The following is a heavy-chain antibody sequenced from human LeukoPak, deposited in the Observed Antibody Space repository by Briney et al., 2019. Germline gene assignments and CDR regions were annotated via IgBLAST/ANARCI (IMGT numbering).Heavy chain of an antibody. CDR3: AKGVRYFDWLFPTYYFDY. Sequence: GGSLRLSCAASGFTFSSYAMSWVRQAPGKGLEWVSAISGSGGSTYYADSVKGRFTISRDNSKNPLYLQMNSLRAEDTAVYYCAKGVRYFDWLFPTYYFDYWGQGTLVTVSS. CDR1: GFTFSSYA. CDR2: ISGSGGST. V-gene: IGHV3-23*01. J-gene: IGHJ4*02. D-gene: IGHD3-9*01.